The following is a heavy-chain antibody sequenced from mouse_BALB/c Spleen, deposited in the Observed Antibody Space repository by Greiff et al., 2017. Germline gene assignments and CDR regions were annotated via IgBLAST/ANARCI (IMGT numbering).Heavy chain of an antibody. V-gene: IGHV5-15*02. J-gene: IGHJ4*01. D-gene: IGHD1-1*01. CDR3: ARDYYYGSSYGGYAMDY. Sequence: EVMLVESGGGLVQPGGSRKLSCAASGFTFSDYGMAWVRQAPGKGPEWVAFISNLAYSIYYADTVTGRFTISRENAKNTLYLEMSSLRSEDTAMYYCARDYYYGSSYGGYAMDYWGQGTSVTVSS. CDR1: GFTFSDYG. CDR2: ISNLAYSI.